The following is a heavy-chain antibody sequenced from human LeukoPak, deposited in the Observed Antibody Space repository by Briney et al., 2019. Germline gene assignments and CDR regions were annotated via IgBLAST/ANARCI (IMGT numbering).Heavy chain of an antibody. CDR3: AKDMVPYRSNPWYFDL. CDR1: GFTFDDYA. J-gene: IGHJ2*01. V-gene: IGHV3-9*01. CDR2: ISWNSGSI. D-gene: IGHD6-13*01. Sequence: GGSLRVSCAASGFTFDDYAMHWVRQAPGNGLEWVSGISWNSGSIGYADSVKGRFTISRDNAKNSLYLQMNSLRAEDTALYYCAKDMVPYRSNPWYFDLWGRGTLVTVSS.